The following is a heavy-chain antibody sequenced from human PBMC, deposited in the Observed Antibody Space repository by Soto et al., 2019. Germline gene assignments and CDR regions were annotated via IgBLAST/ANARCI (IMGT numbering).Heavy chain of an antibody. CDR3: ARAPSYYDSSGYPPGFDY. V-gene: IGHV1-69*13. J-gene: IGHJ4*02. Sequence: VASVKVSCKASGGTSSSYAISWVRQAPGQGLEWMGGIIPIFGTANYAQKFQGRVTITADESTSTAYMELSSLRSEDTAVYYCARAPSYYDSSGYPPGFDYWGQGTLVTVSS. D-gene: IGHD3-22*01. CDR2: IIPIFGTA. CDR1: GGTSSSYA.